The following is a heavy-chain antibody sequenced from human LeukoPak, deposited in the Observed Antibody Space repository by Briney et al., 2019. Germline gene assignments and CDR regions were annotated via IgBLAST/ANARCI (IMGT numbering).Heavy chain of an antibody. J-gene: IGHJ4*02. Sequence: GGSLRLSCAASGFNVSGNYMSWVRQAPGKGLEWVSVIYTGGGTDYADSVKGRFTISRDNSKNTLYLQMNSLRAEDTAVYYCARDTSNGVGSGSPFDYWGQGTLVTVSS. CDR1: GFNVSGNY. CDR3: ARDTSNGVGSGSPFDY. V-gene: IGHV3-53*01. CDR2: IYTGGGT. D-gene: IGHD3-10*01.